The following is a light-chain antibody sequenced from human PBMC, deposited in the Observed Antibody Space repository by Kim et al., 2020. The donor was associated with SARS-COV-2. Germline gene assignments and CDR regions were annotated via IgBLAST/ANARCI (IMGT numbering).Light chain of an antibody. CDR1: SGHSSYA. CDR3: QTWGTGIPWV. Sequence: VKLTCTLSSGHSSYAIAWHQQQPEKGPRYLMKLNSDGSHSKGDGIPDRFSGSSSGAERYLTISSLQSEDEADYYCQTWGTGIPWVFGGGTQLTVL. J-gene: IGLJ3*02. V-gene: IGLV4-69*01. CDR2: LNSDGSH.